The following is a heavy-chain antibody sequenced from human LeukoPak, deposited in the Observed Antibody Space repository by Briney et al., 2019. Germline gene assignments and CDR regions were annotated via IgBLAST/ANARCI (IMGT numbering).Heavy chain of an antibody. D-gene: IGHD3-9*01. J-gene: IGHJ4*02. CDR1: GYTFTSYG. CDR2: ISAYNGNT. CDR3: AREGERYFDWLFPDY. Sequence: ASVKVSCKASGYTFTSYGISWVRQAPGQGLEWMGWISAYNGNTNYAQKLQGRVTMTTDTSTSTAYMELRSLRSDDTAVYYCAREGERYFDWLFPDYWGQGTLVTVSS. V-gene: IGHV1-18*01.